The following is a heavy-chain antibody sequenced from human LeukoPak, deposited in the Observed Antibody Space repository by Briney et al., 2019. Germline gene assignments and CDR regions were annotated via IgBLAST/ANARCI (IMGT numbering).Heavy chain of an antibody. CDR1: GGTFSSYA. CDR3: ARAYGYCSSTSCQYAYYYYGMDV. J-gene: IGHJ6*04. CDR2: IIPIFDTA. D-gene: IGHD2-2*03. V-gene: IGHV1-69*01. Sequence: ASVKVSCKASGGTFSSYAISWVRQAPGQGLEWMGGIIPIFDTANYAQKFQGRVTITADESTSTAYMELSSLRSEDTAVYYCARAYGYCSSTSCQYAYYYYGMDVWGKGTTVTVSS.